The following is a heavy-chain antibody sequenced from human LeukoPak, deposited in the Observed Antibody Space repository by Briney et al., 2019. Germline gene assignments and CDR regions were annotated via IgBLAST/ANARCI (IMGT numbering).Heavy chain of an antibody. CDR2: IIPIFGTA. CDR3: ARAQLGIPYYYYYYMDV. D-gene: IGHD2-2*01. CDR1: GGTFSSYA. V-gene: IGHV1-69*05. J-gene: IGHJ6*03. Sequence: ASVKVSCKASGGTFSSYAISWVRQAPGQGLEWMGRIIPIFGTANYAQKFQGRVTITTDESTSTAYMELSSLRSEDTAVYYCARAQLGIPYYYYYYMDVWGKGTTVTVSS.